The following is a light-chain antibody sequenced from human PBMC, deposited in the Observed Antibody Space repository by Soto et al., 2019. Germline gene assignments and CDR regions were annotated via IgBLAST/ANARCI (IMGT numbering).Light chain of an antibody. J-gene: IGLJ1*01. V-gene: IGLV2-14*01. CDR2: EVS. Sequence: QSVGTQPASVSGFPVQSSTISCTGTSSDVGAYDYVSWYQQYPGKTPKVMISEVSYRPSGVSNRFSGSKSGNTASLTISGLQAEDEAAYYCSSYTSSSTYVFGTGTKVTVL. CDR1: SSDVGAYDY. CDR3: SSYTSSSTYV.